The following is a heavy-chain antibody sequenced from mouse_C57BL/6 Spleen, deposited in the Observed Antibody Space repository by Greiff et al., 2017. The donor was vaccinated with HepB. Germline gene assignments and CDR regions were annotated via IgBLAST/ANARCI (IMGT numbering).Heavy chain of an antibody. V-gene: IGHV1-61*01. CDR1: GYTFTSYW. J-gene: IGHJ2*01. CDR2: IYPSDSET. CDR3: ARSASYYSLDY. Sequence: VQLQQPGAELVRPGSSVKLSCKASGYTFTSYWMDWVKQRPGQGLEWIGNIYPSDSETHYNQKFKDKATLTVEKSSSTAYMQLSSLTSEDSAVYYCARSASYYSLDYWGQGTTLTVSS. D-gene: IGHD2-12*01.